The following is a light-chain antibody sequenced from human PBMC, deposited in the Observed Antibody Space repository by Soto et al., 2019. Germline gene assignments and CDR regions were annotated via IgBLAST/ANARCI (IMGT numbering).Light chain of an antibody. CDR2: GAS. V-gene: IGKV3-15*01. Sequence: EIVMTQSPTTLSVSPGESVTLSCRASQSVSSGFAWYQQKPGQAPRLLIYGASTRATGIPARFSGSGSGTEFTLTISSLQSEDFAVYYCQQYNNGPPYTFGQGTKLEIK. CDR1: QSVSSG. J-gene: IGKJ2*01. CDR3: QQYNNGPPYT.